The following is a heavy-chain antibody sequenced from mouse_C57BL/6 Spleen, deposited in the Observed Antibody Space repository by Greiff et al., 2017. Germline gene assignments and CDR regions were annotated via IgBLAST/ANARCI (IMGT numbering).Heavy chain of an antibody. Sequence: QVQLQQPGAELVKPGASVKLSCKASGYTFTSYWMHWVKQRPGQGLEWIGMIHPNSGSTNYNEKFKSKATLTVDQSTSTAYMQLSSLTSEDSAVYYCARRITTVVDYFDYWGQGTTLTVSS. J-gene: IGHJ2*01. D-gene: IGHD1-1*01. CDR3: ARRITTVVDYFDY. V-gene: IGHV1-64*01. CDR1: GYTFTSYW. CDR2: IHPNSGST.